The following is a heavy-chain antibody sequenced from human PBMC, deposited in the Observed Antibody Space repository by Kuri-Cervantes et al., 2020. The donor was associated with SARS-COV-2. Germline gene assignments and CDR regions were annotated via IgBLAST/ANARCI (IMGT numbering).Heavy chain of an antibody. Sequence: GGSLRLSCAASGFTFSSYSMNWVRQAPGKGLEWVSSISGSSSYIYYADSVKGRFTISRDNAKNSLYLQMNSLRAEDTAVYYCAREGYCSSTSSSRGYYYYMDAWGKGTTVTVSS. CDR3: AREGYCSSTSSSRGYYYYMDA. V-gene: IGHV3-21*01. CDR2: ISGSSSYI. CDR1: GFTFSSYS. J-gene: IGHJ6*03. D-gene: IGHD2-2*01.